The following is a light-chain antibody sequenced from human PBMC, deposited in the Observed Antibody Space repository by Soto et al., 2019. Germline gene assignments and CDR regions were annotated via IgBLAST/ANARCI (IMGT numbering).Light chain of an antibody. CDR2: EVS. J-gene: IGLJ3*02. V-gene: IGLV2-14*01. CDR1: SSDVGGYNY. CDR3: SSYTTSNTWL. Sequence: QSALTQPASVSGSPGQSITISCTGTSSDVGGYNYVSWYQQHPGKAPKLMIYEVSNRPSGVSYRFSGSKSANTASLTISGLQADDEADYYCSSYTTSNTWLFGGGTKLTVL.